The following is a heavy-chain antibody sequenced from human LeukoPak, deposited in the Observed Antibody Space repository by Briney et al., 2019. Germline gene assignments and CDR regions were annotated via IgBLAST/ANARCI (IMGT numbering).Heavy chain of an antibody. D-gene: IGHD2-21*02. Sequence: QXPXKXVEWVGIIYPGDSDIRYSPSFQGQVTISADKSISTAYLQWSSLKASDTAMYYCVRLYCGGDCYPDYWGQGTLVTVSS. CDR2: IYPGDSDI. J-gene: IGHJ4*02. V-gene: IGHV5-51*01. CDR3: VRLYCGGDCYPDY.